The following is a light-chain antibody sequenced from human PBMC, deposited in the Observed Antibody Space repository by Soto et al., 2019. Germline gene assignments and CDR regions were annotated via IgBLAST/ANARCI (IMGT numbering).Light chain of an antibody. CDR1: QSVSSSF. CDR2: DAS. CDR3: QQYNNWPRT. J-gene: IGKJ1*01. Sequence: EIVLTQSPGTLSLSPGERATLSCRASQSVSSSFLAWYQQKPGLAPRLLIHDASSRATGIPDRFSGSGSGTDFTLTISSLQSEDFAVYYCQQYNNWPRTFGQGTKV. V-gene: IGKV3D-20*01.